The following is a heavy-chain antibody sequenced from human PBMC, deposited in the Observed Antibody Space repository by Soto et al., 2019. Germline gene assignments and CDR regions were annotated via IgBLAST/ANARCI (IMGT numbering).Heavy chain of an antibody. CDR2: ISAYNGFT. J-gene: IGHJ4*02. Sequence: QVQLVQSGAEVKKPGASVKVSCKASGYTFTNRGITWVRQAPGQGLDWMGWISAYNGFTTYAQKFQGRVTRTTDTSTTTAYMELRSLRSDDTAVYYCARGGTYYDPSKTYSEFGLGEEDYWGQGTLVTVSS. CDR1: GYTFTNRG. V-gene: IGHV1-18*01. CDR3: ARGGTYYDPSKTYSEFGLGEEDY. D-gene: IGHD3-10*01.